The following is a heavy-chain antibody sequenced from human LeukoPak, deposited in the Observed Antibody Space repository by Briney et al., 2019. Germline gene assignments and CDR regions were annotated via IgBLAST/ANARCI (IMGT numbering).Heavy chain of an antibody. J-gene: IGHJ4*02. V-gene: IGHV4-59*01. D-gene: IGHD3-9*01. CDR3: AGRGTYYDILTGYYPRGFDY. CDR2: IYYSGST. Sequence: SETLSLTCTLSGGSLSSYYWSWVRQPPGKGLEWHGYIYYSGSTNYNPPITRRVTISVDRSKNQLSLMLGSVSAADKAVYYWAGRGTYYDILTGYYPRGFDYWGQGTLVTVSS. CDR1: GGSLSSYY.